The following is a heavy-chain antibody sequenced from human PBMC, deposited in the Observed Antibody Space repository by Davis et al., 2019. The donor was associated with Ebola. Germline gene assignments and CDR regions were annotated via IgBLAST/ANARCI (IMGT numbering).Heavy chain of an antibody. D-gene: IGHD2-15*01. Sequence: AASVKVSCKASGNTISTYTIDWVRQAPGQGLEWMGGIIPLFGTTNYAQKFRGRVMITADKSTSTVYMELSSLRSEDTAVYYCAREIVVVVAATGYYYYGMDVWGKGTTVTVSS. J-gene: IGHJ6*04. CDR3: AREIVVVVAATGYYYYGMDV. CDR2: IIPLFGTT. CDR1: GNTISTYT. V-gene: IGHV1-69*06.